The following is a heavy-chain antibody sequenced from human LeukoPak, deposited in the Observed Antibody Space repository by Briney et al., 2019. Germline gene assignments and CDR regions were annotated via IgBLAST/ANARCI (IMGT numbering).Heavy chain of an antibody. CDR3: ARDLYYGSGSWLYAVSYWFDP. J-gene: IGHJ5*02. Sequence: ASVKVSCKASGYTFTSYGISWVRQAPGQGLEWMGWISAYNGNTNYAQKLQGRVTMTTGTSTSTAYMELRSLRSDDTAVYYCARDLYYGSGSWLYAVSYWFDPWGQGTLVTVSS. V-gene: IGHV1-18*01. CDR2: ISAYNGNT. CDR1: GYTFTSYG. D-gene: IGHD3-10*01.